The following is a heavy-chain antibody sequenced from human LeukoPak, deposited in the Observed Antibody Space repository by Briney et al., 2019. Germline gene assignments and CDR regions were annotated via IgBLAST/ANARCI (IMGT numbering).Heavy chain of an antibody. J-gene: IGHJ1*01. Sequence: SGPTLVTPTQTLTLTCTFSGFSLTTSGLGVGWIRQPPGKALEWLKVIYWDDEKRYSPSLETRLTVTKDTSRNQVFLTMTNMDPVDTASYYCARTGLRPNIFLVTPLYFHHWGQGTLVTVSS. V-gene: IGHV2-5*02. D-gene: IGHD4-23*01. CDR1: GFSLTTSGLG. CDR3: ARTGLRPNIFLVTPLYFHH. CDR2: IYWDDEK.